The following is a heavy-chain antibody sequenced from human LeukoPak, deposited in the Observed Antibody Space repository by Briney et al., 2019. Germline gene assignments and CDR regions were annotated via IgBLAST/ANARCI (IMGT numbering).Heavy chain of an antibody. Sequence: GGSLRLSCAASGFTFSSYGMHWVRQAPGKGLEWVAVIWYDGSNKYYADSVKGRFTISRDNSKNTLYLQMNSLRAEDTAVYYYAGATYYYYYYMDVWGKGTTVTVSS. CDR3: AGATYYYYYYMDV. V-gene: IGHV3-33*01. J-gene: IGHJ6*03. CDR1: GFTFSSYG. CDR2: IWYDGSNK.